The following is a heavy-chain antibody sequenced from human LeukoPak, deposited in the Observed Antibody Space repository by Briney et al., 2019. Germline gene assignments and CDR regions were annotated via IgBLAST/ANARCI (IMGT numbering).Heavy chain of an antibody. Sequence: GGSLRLSCAVSGFTLTNHAVSWVRQAPGKGLEWVSAISGSGGSTYYADSVKGRFTISRDNSKNTLYLQMNSLRAEDTAVYYCAKDRPYIAARFPSPPLNWFDPWGQGTLVTVSS. J-gene: IGHJ5*02. D-gene: IGHD6-6*01. CDR3: AKDRPYIAARFPSPPLNWFDP. V-gene: IGHV3-23*01. CDR2: ISGSGGST. CDR1: GFTLTNHA.